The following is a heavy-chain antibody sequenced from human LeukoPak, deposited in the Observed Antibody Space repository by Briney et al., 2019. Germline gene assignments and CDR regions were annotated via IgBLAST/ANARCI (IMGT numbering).Heavy chain of an antibody. D-gene: IGHD3-3*01. CDR3: ARRRVPSGYYYMDV. J-gene: IGHJ6*03. Sequence: PSETLSLTCTVSGGSISSSSYYWGWIRQPPGKGLEWIGSIYYSGSTYYNPSLKSRVTISVDTSKNQFSLKLSSVTAADTAVYYCARRRVPSGYYYMDVWGKGTTVTISS. CDR2: IYYSGST. V-gene: IGHV4-39*07. CDR1: GGSISSSSYY.